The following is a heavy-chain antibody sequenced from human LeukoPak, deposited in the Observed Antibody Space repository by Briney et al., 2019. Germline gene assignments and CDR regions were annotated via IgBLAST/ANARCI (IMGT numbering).Heavy chain of an antibody. V-gene: IGHV3-23*01. CDR1: GFTFSSYA. D-gene: IGHD6-13*01. CDR3: ANQFSQYSSSWYESYYFDY. Sequence: GGSLRLSCAASGFTFSSYAMSWVRQAPGKGLEWVSAISGSGGSTYYADSVKGRFAISRDNSKNTLYLQMNSLRAEDTAVYYCANQFSQYSSSWYESYYFDYWGQGTLVTVSS. J-gene: IGHJ4*02. CDR2: ISGSGGST.